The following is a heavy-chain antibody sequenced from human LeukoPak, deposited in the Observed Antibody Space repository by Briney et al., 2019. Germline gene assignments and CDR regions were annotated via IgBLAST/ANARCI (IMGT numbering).Heavy chain of an antibody. Sequence: ASVKVSCKASGYTFTGYYMHWVRQAPGQGLEWMGWINPNSGGINYAQKFQGRVTMTRDTSISTAYMELSRLRSDDPAVYYCAVFGYGSGSYYLDYWGQGTLVTVSS. CDR3: AVFGYGSGSYYLDY. CDR2: INPNSGGI. V-gene: IGHV1-2*02. CDR1: GYTFTGYY. D-gene: IGHD3-10*01. J-gene: IGHJ4*02.